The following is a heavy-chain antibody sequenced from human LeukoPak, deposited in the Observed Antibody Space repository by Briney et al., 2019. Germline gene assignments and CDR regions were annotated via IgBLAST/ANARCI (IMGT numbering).Heavy chain of an antibody. Sequence: GRTLRISCAASGCTFSSYWMHWVRQAPGKGLVWVSRINSDGSSTSYADSVKGRFTISRDNAKNTLYLQMNSLRAEDTAVYYCARDGPSAAAKDYWGQGTLVTVSS. V-gene: IGHV3-74*01. D-gene: IGHD6-13*01. CDR3: ARDGPSAAAKDY. CDR1: GCTFSSYW. CDR2: INSDGSST. J-gene: IGHJ4*02.